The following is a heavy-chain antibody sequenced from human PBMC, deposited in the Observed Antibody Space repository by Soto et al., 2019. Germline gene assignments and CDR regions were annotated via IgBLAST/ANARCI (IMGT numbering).Heavy chain of an antibody. CDR2: PKTDTGGT. V-gene: IGHV1-2*01. CDR3: ARDLCPIASGSTCPLSGMAL. CDR1: GYTFTGHY. D-gene: IGHD3-10*01. Sequence: QVQLVQSGAQVQPPGASVKVSCKASGYTFTGHYMYWARQVSGKRMELMGWPKTDTGGTYYPPKFQGGVPCTRGTTTRTCDIELSGLHSEEASVYFGARDLCPIASGSTCPLSGMALWGQGTTVAVSS. J-gene: IGHJ6*02.